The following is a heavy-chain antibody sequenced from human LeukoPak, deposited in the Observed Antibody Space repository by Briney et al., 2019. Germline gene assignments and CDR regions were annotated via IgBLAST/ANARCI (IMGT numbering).Heavy chain of an antibody. CDR3: ARDYHYDSSGHRTPIGY. Sequence: ASVTVSCKASGYTFTSYYIHWVRQAPGQGLEWMGIINPGGGKINYAQNFQGRLTMTRDMSTSTIYMELSSLRSGDTAVYYCARDYHYDSSGHRTPIGYWGQGTLVTVSS. J-gene: IGHJ4*02. CDR2: INPGGGKI. D-gene: IGHD3-22*01. CDR1: GYTFTSYY. V-gene: IGHV1-46*01.